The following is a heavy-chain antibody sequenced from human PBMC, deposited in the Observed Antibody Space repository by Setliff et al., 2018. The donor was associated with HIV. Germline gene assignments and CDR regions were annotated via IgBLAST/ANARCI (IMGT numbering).Heavy chain of an antibody. CDR1: GDNFISHS. J-gene: IGHJ6*04. D-gene: IGHD2-15*01. Sequence: SVKVSCKASGDNFISHSISWVRQAPGQGLVWMGGIVPIFGTPNYAQKFKGRLTITADESTSTVYMELSSLRSEDTAVYFCARDSRDIVVVIAPEPEPYYYYGMDVWGEGTTVTVSS. CDR2: IVPIFGTP. CDR3: ARDSRDIVVVIAPEPEPYYYYGMDV. V-gene: IGHV1-69*13.